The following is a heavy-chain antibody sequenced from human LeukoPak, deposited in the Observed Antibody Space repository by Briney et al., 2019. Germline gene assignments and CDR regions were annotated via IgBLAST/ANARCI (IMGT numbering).Heavy chain of an antibody. CDR3: ASLSHYYDSRAIDY. V-gene: IGHV4-59*01. J-gene: IGHJ4*02. CDR1: GGSISRYY. CDR2: IYYSGIT. D-gene: IGHD3-22*01. Sequence: KPSETLSLTCTVSGGSISRYYWSWIRQPPGKGLEWIGYIYYSGITNYNPSLKSRVTMSVGTSKNQFSLKLSSVTAADTAVYYCASLSHYYDSRAIDYWGQGTLVTVSS.